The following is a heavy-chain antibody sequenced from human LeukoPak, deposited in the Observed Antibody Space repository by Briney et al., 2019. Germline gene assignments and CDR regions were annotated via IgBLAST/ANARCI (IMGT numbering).Heavy chain of an antibody. Sequence: SETLSLTCSVSGGSITSSAYYWGWIRQPPGKGLEWIGTIYYSGSTYYDPSLWGRGTISVDTSKNQFSLKLTSVTAADTAVYYCASLNEYDYWGQGTLVTVSS. CDR2: IYYSGST. CDR3: ASLNEYDY. D-gene: IGHD1-1*01. CDR1: GGSITSSAYY. V-gene: IGHV4-39*01. J-gene: IGHJ4*02.